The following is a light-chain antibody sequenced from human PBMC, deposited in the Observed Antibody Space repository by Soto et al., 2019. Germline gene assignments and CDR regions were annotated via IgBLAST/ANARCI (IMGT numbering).Light chain of an antibody. J-gene: IGKJ1*01. CDR1: QSLRSS. Sequence: TQSPKNLSVSLGEKATLSFRASQSLRSSLAWYQQKPGQAPRLLIYAASSRATGIPDRFSGGGSGTDFTLTISRLEPEDFAVYYCQQCGSSPWTFGQGTKVDIK. CDR2: AAS. CDR3: QQCGSSPWT. V-gene: IGKV3-20*01.